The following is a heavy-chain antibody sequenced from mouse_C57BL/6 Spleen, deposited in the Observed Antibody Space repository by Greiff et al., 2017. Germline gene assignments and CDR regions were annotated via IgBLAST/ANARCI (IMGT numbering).Heavy chain of an antibody. CDR1: GYTFTSYG. Sequence: QVQLKESGAELARPGASVKLSCKASGYTFTSYGISWVKQRTGQGLEWIGEIYPRSGNTYYNEKFKGKATLTADKSSSTAYMELRSLTSEDSAVYFWARGAHYGSSYWYFDVWGTGTTVTVSS. V-gene: IGHV1-81*01. J-gene: IGHJ1*03. CDR2: IYPRSGNT. CDR3: ARGAHYGSSYWYFDV. D-gene: IGHD1-1*01.